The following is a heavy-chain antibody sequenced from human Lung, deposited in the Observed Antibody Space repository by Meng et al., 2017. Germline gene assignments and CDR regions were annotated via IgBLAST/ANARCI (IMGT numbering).Heavy chain of an antibody. V-gene: IGHV4-4*02. CDR2: IFHSGST. CDR3: ARFDISSSGRGDY. D-gene: IGHD1-26*01. CDR1: GGSITSSTW. J-gene: IGHJ4*02. Sequence: QVEVQESGPGLVKPSGTLTLTCAVFGGSITSSTWWSWVRQTPGKGLEWFGEIFHSGSTNYNPPLESRVTISVDKSKNQFSLKVYSVTAADTATYYCARFDISSSGRGDYWGQGILVTVSS.